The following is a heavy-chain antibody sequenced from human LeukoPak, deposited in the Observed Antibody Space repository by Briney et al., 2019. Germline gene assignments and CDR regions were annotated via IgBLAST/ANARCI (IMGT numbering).Heavy chain of an antibody. J-gene: IGHJ6*03. CDR2: IYYSGST. Sequence: KSSQTLSLTCTVSGGSISSSSYYWGWIRQPPGKGLEWIGSIYYSGSTYYNPSLKSRVTISVDTSKTQFSLKLSSVTAADTAVYYCARPGRDRYYYYMDVWGKGTTVTVSS. V-gene: IGHV4-39*01. CDR1: GGSISSSSYY. CDR3: ARPGRDRYYYYMDV. D-gene: IGHD3-10*01.